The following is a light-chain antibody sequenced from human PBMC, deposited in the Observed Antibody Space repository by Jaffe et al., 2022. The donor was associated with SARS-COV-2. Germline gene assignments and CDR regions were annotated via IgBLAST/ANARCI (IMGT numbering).Light chain of an antibody. Sequence: QSALTQPASVSGSPGQSITISCTGTRNDIGIYNYVSWYQHHPDRAPKLMIYDVNNRPSGVSRRFSGSKSGYTASLTISGLQTDDEAHYYCASYTSDTTLVFGGGTKVTVL. CDR3: ASYTSDTTLV. J-gene: IGLJ2*01. CDR1: RNDIGIYNY. CDR2: DVN. V-gene: IGLV2-14*03.